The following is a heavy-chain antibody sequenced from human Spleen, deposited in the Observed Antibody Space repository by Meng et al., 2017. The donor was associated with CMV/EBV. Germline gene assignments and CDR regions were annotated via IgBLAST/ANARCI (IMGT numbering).Heavy chain of an antibody. Sequence: GESLKISCAASGFTFSSYEMNWVRQAPGKGLEWVSYISSSGSTIYYADSVKGRFTISRDNAKNSLYLQLNSLRAEDTAVYYCARFYGSGWFYGMDVWGQGTTVTVSS. V-gene: IGHV3-48*03. D-gene: IGHD6-19*01. CDR2: ISSSGSTI. J-gene: IGHJ6*02. CDR3: ARFYGSGWFYGMDV. CDR1: GFTFSSYE.